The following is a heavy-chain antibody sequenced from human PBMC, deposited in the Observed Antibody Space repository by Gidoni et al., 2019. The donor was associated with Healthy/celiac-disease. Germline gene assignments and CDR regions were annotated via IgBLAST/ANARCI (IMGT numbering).Heavy chain of an antibody. V-gene: IGHV3-49*02. CDR3: TRGYTAVAGPTDAFDI. J-gene: IGHJ3*02. D-gene: IGHD6-19*01. Sequence: RFTISRDDSKSIAYLQMNSLKTEDTAVYYCTRGYTAVAGPTDAFDIWGQGTMVTVSS.